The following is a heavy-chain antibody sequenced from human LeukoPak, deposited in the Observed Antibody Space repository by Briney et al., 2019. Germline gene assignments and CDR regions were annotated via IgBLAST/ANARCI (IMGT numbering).Heavy chain of an antibody. CDR1: GGTFSSYA. Sequence: ASVKVSCKASGGTFSSYAISWVRQAPGQGLEWMGRIIPILGIANYAQKFQGRVTITADKSTSTAYMELSSLRSEDTAVYYCARGRVVGAEKGMDVWGQGTTVTVSS. V-gene: IGHV1-69*04. CDR3: ARGRVVGAEKGMDV. CDR2: IIPILGIA. D-gene: IGHD1-26*01. J-gene: IGHJ6*02.